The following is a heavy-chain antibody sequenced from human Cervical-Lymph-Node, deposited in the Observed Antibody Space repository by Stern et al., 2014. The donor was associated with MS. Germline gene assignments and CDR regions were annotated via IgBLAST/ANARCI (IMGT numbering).Heavy chain of an antibody. CDR2: IYYGGST. V-gene: IGHV4-61*01. Sequence: QVQLQESGPGLLKPSETLSLTCTVSGDSVNSRSYSWSWIRQPPGKGLEWIGYIYYGGSTKYNPSLKSRGTISVDTSKNQVTLNLRSVTAADTAVYYCARDGYSSTEYYLEYWGQGTPVTVSS. J-gene: IGHJ4*02. D-gene: IGHD6-13*01. CDR1: GDSVNSRSYS. CDR3: ARDGYSSTEYYLEY.